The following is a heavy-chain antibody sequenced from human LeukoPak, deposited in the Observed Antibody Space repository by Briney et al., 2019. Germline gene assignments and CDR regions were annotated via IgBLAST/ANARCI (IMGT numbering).Heavy chain of an antibody. CDR2: VDPEDGET. V-gene: IGHV1-69-2*01. CDR3: ATDRVAAANWFDP. CDR1: GYTFTDYY. Sequence: ASVKVSRKVSGYTFTDYYMHWVQQAPGTGLEWMGLVDPEDGETIYAEKFQGRVTITADTSTDTAYMELSSVRSEDTAVYYCATDRVAAANWFDPWGQGTLVTVSS. J-gene: IGHJ5*02. D-gene: IGHD6-13*01.